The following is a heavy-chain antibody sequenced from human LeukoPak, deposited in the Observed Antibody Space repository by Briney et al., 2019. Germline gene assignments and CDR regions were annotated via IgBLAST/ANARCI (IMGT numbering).Heavy chain of an antibody. Sequence: GGSLRLSCAASGFTFSSYAMSWVRQAPGKGLEWVSGILDSGYSTYYANSVKGCFTISRDNSNNTLYLQMNSLRAEDTAVYYCAKLGGHPLHNYVGVWGKGTTVAVSS. J-gene: IGHJ6*03. D-gene: IGHD3-16*01. CDR2: ILDSGYST. CDR1: GFTFSSYA. CDR3: AKLGGHPLHNYVGV. V-gene: IGHV3-23*01.